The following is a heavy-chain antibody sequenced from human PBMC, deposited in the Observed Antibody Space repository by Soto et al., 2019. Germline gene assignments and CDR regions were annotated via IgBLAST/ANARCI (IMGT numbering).Heavy chain of an antibody. CDR3: ASPLYYFASSGYQPYYYYGTEG. CDR1: GGSISSSSYY. CDR2: IYYSGST. J-gene: IGHJ6*01. Sequence: SETLSLTCTVSGGSISSSSYYWGWIRQPPGKGLEWIGSIYYSGSTYYNPSLKSRVTISVDTSKNKFSLKLSSVTAADTAVYYCASPLYYFASSGYQPYYYYGTEGWGQGTTFTVAS. V-gene: IGHV4-39*01. D-gene: IGHD3-22*01.